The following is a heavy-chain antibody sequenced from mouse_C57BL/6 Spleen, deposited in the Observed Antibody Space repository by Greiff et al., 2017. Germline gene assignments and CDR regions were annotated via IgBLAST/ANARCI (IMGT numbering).Heavy chain of an antibody. V-gene: IGHV6-6*01. CDR1: GFTFSDAW. CDR3: TSGRPYYYAMDY. J-gene: IGHJ4*01. CDR2: IRNKANNHAT. D-gene: IGHD4-1*01. Sequence: EVKVEESGGGLVQPGGSMKLSCAASGFTFSDAWMDWVRQSPEKGLEWVAEIRNKANNHATYYAESVKGRFTISRDDSKSSVYLQMNSLRAEDTGIYYCTSGRPYYYAMDYWGQGTSVTVSS.